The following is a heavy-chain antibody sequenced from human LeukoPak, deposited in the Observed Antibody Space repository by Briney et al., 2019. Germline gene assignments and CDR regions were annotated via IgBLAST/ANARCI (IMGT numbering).Heavy chain of an antibody. D-gene: IGHD5-18*01. J-gene: IGHJ3*02. CDR1: GYTFSSYG. CDR2: IRGDNGDT. V-gene: IGHV1-18*01. CDR3: ARGYSYDYFDAFDI. Sequence: ASVKVSCKTSGYTFSSYGITWVRQAPGQGLEWVGWIRGDNGDTNYAQKLQGRVTMTTDTSTSTVYMELSSLRSEDTAVYYCARGYSYDYFDAFDIWGQGTMVTVSS.